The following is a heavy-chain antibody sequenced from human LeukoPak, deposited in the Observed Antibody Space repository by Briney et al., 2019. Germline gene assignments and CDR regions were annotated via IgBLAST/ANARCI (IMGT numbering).Heavy chain of an antibody. V-gene: IGHV3-23*01. CDR2: ISGNGVST. CDR3: AKSLGSSWTYFDY. D-gene: IGHD6-13*01. Sequence: GGSLRLSCKASGFTFSLFAMSWVRQAPGKGLEWVSAISGNGVSTYYADSVKGRFTISRDNSKNTLYLQMNSLRAEDTAVYYCAKSLGSSWTYFDYWGQGTLVTVSS. J-gene: IGHJ4*02. CDR1: GFTFSLFA.